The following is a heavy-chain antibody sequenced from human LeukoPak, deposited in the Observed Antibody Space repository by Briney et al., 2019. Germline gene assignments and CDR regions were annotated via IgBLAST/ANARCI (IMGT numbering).Heavy chain of an antibody. Sequence: GGSLRLSCAASGSTFSSYAMSWVRQAPGKGLEWVSAISGSGGSTYYADSVKGRFTISRDNSKNTLYLQMNSLRAEDTAVYYCAKVLDDYVWGSYRYDSFDYWGQGTLVTVSS. V-gene: IGHV3-23*01. D-gene: IGHD3-16*02. J-gene: IGHJ4*02. CDR1: GSTFSSYA. CDR2: ISGSGGST. CDR3: AKVLDDYVWGSYRYDSFDY.